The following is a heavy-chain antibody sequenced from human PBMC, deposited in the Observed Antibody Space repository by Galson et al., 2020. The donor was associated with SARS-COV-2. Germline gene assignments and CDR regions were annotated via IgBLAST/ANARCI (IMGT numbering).Heavy chain of an antibody. CDR3: ARDLYSGSYHYDYSGMDV. CDR2: ISANNGNT. J-gene: IGHJ6*02. Sequence: ASVKVSCKASGYTFTSYCISWVRQTPGQGLEWMGWISANNGNTNYAQKRQGRVTMTTDTSTSTAYTELRSLRSDDTAVYYCARDLYSGSYHYDYSGMDVWGQGPTATVSS. V-gene: IGHV1-18*01. CDR1: GYTFTSYC. D-gene: IGHD1-26*01.